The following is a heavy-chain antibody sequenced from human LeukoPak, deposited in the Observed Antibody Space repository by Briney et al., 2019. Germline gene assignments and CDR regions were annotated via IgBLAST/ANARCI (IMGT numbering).Heavy chain of an antibody. CDR3: ARAYRVWFGELLALDY. CDR1: GFTFSTYW. Sequence: GGSLRLSCAASGFTFSTYWMTWVRQAPGKGLEWVANIKQDGSEKYFVDSVKGRFTISRDNAKNSLYLQMNSLRAEDTAVYYCARAYRVWFGELLALDYWGQGTLVTVSS. V-gene: IGHV3-7*01. CDR2: IKQDGSEK. D-gene: IGHD3-10*01. J-gene: IGHJ4*02.